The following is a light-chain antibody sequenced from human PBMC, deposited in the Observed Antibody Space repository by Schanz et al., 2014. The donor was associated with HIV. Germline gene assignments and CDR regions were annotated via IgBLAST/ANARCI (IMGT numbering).Light chain of an antibody. J-gene: IGKJ4*01. Sequence: DVVMTQSPLSLPVTLGQPASISCRSSQSLVYSDGNTYLNWFQQRPGQSPRRLIYKVSNRDSGVPGRFRGSGSVTVCTLKTSRLGVEDVGVYYGRKVTPWPLTCGGGTRVETK. V-gene: IGKV2-30*01. CDR3: RKVTPWPLT. CDR2: KVS. CDR1: QSLVYSDGNTY.